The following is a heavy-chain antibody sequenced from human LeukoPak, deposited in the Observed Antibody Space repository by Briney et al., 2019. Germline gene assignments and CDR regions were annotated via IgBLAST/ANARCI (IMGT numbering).Heavy chain of an antibody. CDR2: IYYSGST. V-gene: IGHV4-39*01. CDR3: ARLVVLQYFDVNLDPYLYYMDV. J-gene: IGHJ6*03. Sequence: SETLSLTCTASGGSISSNNYYWGWIRQPPGKGLEWIGNIYYSGSTYYNPSLKSRVTISVDTSKNQFSLKLTSVTAADTAVYYCARLVVLQYFDVNLDPYLYYMDVWGKGTTVTVSS. CDR1: GGSISSNNYY. D-gene: IGHD3-9*01.